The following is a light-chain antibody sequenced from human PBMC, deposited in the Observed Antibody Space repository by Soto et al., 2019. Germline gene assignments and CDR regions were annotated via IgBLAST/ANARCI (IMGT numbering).Light chain of an antibody. CDR1: SSDIGGYNS. Sequence: QSALTQPASVSGSPGQSITISCTGTSSDIGGYNSVSWSQQHPGKAPKLMIYDVSNRPSGVSNRFSGSKSGNTASLTSSGLQAEDEADYYCSSYTSSSTLVVFGGGTKLTVL. J-gene: IGLJ2*01. V-gene: IGLV2-14*03. CDR2: DVS. CDR3: SSYTSSSTLVV.